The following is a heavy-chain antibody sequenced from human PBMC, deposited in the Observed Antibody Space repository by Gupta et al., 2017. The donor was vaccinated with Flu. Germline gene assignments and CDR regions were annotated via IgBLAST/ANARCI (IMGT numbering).Heavy chain of an antibody. J-gene: IGHJ4*02. CDR2: IRNRAYSYTT. CDR1: GFIFSDHY. Sequence: EVQLVESGGGLVQPGGSLRLSCAASGFIFSDHYMDWVRQAPGKGLEWVGRIRNRAYSYTTEDATSVKGRFSIARDDEKNSLYLQMDSLKNEDTAVYFCARGETSAPAPGRNDYWGQGTLVTVSS. D-gene: IGHD6-13*01. V-gene: IGHV3-72*01. CDR3: ARGETSAPAPGRNDY.